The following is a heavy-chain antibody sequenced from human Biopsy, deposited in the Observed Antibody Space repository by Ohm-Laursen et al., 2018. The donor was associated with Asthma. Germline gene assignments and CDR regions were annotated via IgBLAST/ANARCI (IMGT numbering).Heavy chain of an antibody. V-gene: IGHV3-30*18. Sequence: SLRLSCTASGFTFSNYGMHWVRQAPGKGLDWVAVISFDGSNKNYTDSVKGRFTISRDISRNTLHLQMNSLRAEDTAVYYCAKDVFPGWELRRGPDYWGQGTLVAVSS. D-gene: IGHD1-26*01. J-gene: IGHJ4*02. CDR3: AKDVFPGWELRRGPDY. CDR1: GFTFSNYG. CDR2: ISFDGSNK.